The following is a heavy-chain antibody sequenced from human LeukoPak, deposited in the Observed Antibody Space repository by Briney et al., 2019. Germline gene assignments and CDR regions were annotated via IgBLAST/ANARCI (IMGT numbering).Heavy chain of an antibody. V-gene: IGHV4-4*02. J-gene: IGHJ4*02. D-gene: IGHD3-22*01. CDR3: ARESGYYYDTRYFDH. CDR1: GGSISSSNW. CDR2: IYHSGST. Sequence: SGTLSLTCAVSGGSISSSNWWSWVRQPPGKGLEWIGEIYHSGSTNYNPSLKSRVTISVDKSKNQFSLKLSSVTAADTAVYYCARESGYYYDTRYFDHWGQGTLVTVSS.